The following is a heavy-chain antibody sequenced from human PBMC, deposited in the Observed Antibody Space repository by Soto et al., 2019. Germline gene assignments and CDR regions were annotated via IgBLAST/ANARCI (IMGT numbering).Heavy chain of an antibody. J-gene: IGHJ6*03. D-gene: IGHD5-12*01. Sequence: QVQLVQSGAEVKKPGASVKVSCKASGYTFTSYDINWVRQATGQGLEWMGWMNPNSGNTGYAQKFQGRVTRTRNTSISTAYMELSSLRSEDTAVYYCARGRRGYSGYVGYYYYYMDVWGKGTTVTVSS. CDR3: ARGRRGYSGYVGYYYYYMDV. CDR1: GYTFTSYD. CDR2: MNPNSGNT. V-gene: IGHV1-8*01.